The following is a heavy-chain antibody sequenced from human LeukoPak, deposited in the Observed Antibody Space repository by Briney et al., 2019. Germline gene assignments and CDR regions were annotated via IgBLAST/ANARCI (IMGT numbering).Heavy chain of an antibody. D-gene: IGHD5-18*01. CDR1: GGSISSYY. J-gene: IGHJ3*02. CDR2: IYYSGST. CDR3: ASGRGLYSFYAFDI. Sequence: SETLSLTCTVSGGSISSYYWSWIRQPPGKGLEWIGYIYYSGSTDYNPSLRSRVTISVDTSKSQFSLKLSSVTAADTAVYYCASGRGLYSFYAFDIWGQGTMVTVSS. V-gene: IGHV4-59*01.